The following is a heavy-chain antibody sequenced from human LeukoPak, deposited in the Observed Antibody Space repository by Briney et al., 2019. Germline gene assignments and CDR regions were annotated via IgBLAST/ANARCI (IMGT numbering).Heavy chain of an antibody. CDR2: IKQDGCEK. CDR1: GFTFSRYR. CDR3: AGAMYSGSFDP. J-gene: IGHJ5*02. D-gene: IGHD1-26*01. V-gene: IGHV3-7*02. Sequence: PGGSLRLSCATSGFTFSRYRMNWVRQAPGKGLEGVANIKQDGCEKYYVDSVKGRCTISRDNAKNSLYLQMSSLRVEDTAVYYCAGAMYSGSFDPWGQGILVTVSS.